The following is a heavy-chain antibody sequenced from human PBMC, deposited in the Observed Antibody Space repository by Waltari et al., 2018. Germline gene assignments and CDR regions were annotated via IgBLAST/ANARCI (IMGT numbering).Heavy chain of an antibody. D-gene: IGHD3-3*01. CDR1: ESTFAYYW. J-gene: IGHJ4*02. Sequence: EVQLVVSGGGLVQPGGSRRLSCPPSESTFAYYWVTWVRQAPGKGLEWVANIKEDGSEKYYVDSVKGRFTISRDNAKNSLYLQMSSLRVEDTAVYYCATQSWSNFEYWGQGTLVTVSS. CDR2: IKEDGSEK. V-gene: IGHV3-7*01. CDR3: ATQSWSNFEY.